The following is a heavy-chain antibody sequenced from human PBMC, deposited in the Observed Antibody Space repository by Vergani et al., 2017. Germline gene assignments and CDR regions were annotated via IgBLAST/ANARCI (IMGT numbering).Heavy chain of an antibody. D-gene: IGHD6-19*01. CDR3: ARESIAVAGAYYYYYYGMDV. J-gene: IGHJ6*02. V-gene: IGHV3-20*04. CDR2: INWNGGST. Sequence: VQLVESGGGVVQPGRSLRLSCAASGFTFDDYGMSWVRQAPGKGLEWVSGINWNGGSTGYADSVKGRFTISRDNAKNSLYLQMNSLRAEDTAVYYCARESIAVAGAYYYYYYGMDVWGQGTTVTVSS. CDR1: GFTFDDYG.